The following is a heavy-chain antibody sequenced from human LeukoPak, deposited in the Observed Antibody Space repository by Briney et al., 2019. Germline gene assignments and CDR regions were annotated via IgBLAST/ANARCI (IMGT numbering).Heavy chain of an antibody. D-gene: IGHD3-22*01. J-gene: IGHJ5*02. CDR3: ARGQQRYYDSSGHWFDP. Sequence: SETLSLTCAVYGGSFSGYYWSWIRQPPGKGLEWIGEINHSGSTNYNPSLKSRVTISVDTSKNQFSLKLSSVTAADTAVYYCARGQQRYYDSSGHWFDPWGQGTLVTVSS. V-gene: IGHV4-34*01. CDR2: INHSGST. CDR1: GGSFSGYY.